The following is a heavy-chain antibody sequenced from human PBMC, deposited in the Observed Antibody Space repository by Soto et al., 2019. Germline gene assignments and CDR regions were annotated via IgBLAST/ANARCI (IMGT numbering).Heavy chain of an antibody. V-gene: IGHV1-18*04. CDR3: AREQYSGYDLYYYYGMDV. D-gene: IGHD5-12*01. Sequence: ASVKVSCKASGYTFTSYGISWVRQAPGQGLEWMGWISAYNGNTNYAQKLQGRVTMTTDTSTSTAYMELRSLRSDDTAVYYCAREQYSGYDLYYYYGMDVWGQGTTVTVS. CDR2: ISAYNGNT. J-gene: IGHJ6*02. CDR1: GYTFTSYG.